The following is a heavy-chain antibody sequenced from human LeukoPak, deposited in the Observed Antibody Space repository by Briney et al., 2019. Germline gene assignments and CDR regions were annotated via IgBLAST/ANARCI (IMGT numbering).Heavy chain of an antibody. CDR2: INPGGDNT. V-gene: IGHV1-46*01. J-gene: IGHJ3*02. CDR1: GYTFTSYY. Sequence: GASVKVSCKASGYTFTSYYRHWVRQAPGQGLEWMGLINPGGDNTDYAQNFQGRVTMTRDTSTSTVYMGLSSLRSEDTAVYYCARIRDGYNDAYDIWGQGTMVTVSS. CDR3: ARIRDGYNDAYDI. D-gene: IGHD5-24*01.